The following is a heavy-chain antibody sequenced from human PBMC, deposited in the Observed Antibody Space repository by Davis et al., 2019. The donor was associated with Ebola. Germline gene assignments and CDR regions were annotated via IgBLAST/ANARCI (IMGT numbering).Heavy chain of an antibody. CDR1: GNSFSSHW. V-gene: IGHV5-51*01. CDR3: ATLRRTITGMDDAFDI. J-gene: IGHJ3*02. Sequence: GGSLRLSCQDSGNSFSSHWIGWVRQMPGKGLEWMGIIFTGDSDTRYRPSFRGQVTISADRSFKTAFLQWSSLKASDTARYYCATLRRTITGMDDAFDIWGQGTMVTVSS. D-gene: IGHD1-20*01. CDR2: IFTGDSDT.